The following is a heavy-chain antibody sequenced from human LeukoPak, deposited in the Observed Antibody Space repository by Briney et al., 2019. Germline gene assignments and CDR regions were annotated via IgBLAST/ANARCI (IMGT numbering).Heavy chain of an antibody. J-gene: IGHJ6*02. CDR2: IYYSGST. CDR3: ARIPYGSLNYYYGMDV. V-gene: IGHV4-59*08. D-gene: IGHD3-10*01. Sequence: PSETLSLTCTVSGGSISSYYWSWIRQPPGKGLEWIGYIYYSGSTYYNPSLKSRATISVDTSKNQFSLKLSSVTAADTAVYYCARIPYGSLNYYYGMDVWGQGTTVTVSS. CDR1: GGSISSYY.